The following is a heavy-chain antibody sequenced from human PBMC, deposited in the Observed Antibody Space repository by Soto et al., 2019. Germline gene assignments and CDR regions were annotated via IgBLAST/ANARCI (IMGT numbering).Heavy chain of an antibody. Sequence: PSETLSLTCAVYGGSFSSYYWSWIRQPPGKGLEWIGQINHYGSTDYNPSLKSRVTISVDTSKNHFSLRLSSVTAADTAMYYCATHCSSTSCYYTFDPRAQGTLVPVSS. V-gene: IGHV4-34*01. CDR1: GGSFSSYY. CDR2: INHYGST. CDR3: ATHCSSTSCYYTFDP. J-gene: IGHJ5*02. D-gene: IGHD2-2*01.